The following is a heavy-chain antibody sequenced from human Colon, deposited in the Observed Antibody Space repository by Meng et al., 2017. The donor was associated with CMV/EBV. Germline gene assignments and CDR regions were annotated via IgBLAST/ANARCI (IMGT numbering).Heavy chain of an antibody. Sequence: GESLKISCAASGFPFSAYWMHWFRQAPGKGLLWVSQINHDGTHTVYADSVKGRFSITRDNAKNTLYLQMDSLRDEDTAVYYCAITTASMVRGVISALDYWGQGTLVTVSS. CDR2: INHDGTHT. J-gene: IGHJ4*02. D-gene: IGHD3-10*01. CDR3: AITTASMVRGVISALDY. V-gene: IGHV3-74*01. CDR1: GFPFSAYW.